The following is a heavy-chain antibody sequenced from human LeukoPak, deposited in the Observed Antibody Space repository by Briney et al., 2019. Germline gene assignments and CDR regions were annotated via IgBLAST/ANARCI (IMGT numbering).Heavy chain of an antibody. J-gene: IGHJ3*02. CDR2: ISSSSVYM. D-gene: IGHD3-10*01. CDR1: GFSLGSYS. Sequence: GGALRLSCAGSGFSLGSYSMNWVRQAPGKGLEWVSSISSSSVYMYYADSVKGRFTISRDNAKNSLYLQMNSPRGEDTAVYYCARNHYYASGSSDIWGLGTMVTVSS. V-gene: IGHV3-21*01. CDR3: ARNHYYASGSSDI.